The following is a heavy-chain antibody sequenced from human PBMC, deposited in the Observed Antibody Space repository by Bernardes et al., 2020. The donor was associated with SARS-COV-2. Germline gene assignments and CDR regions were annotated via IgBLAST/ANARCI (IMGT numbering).Heavy chain of an antibody. V-gene: IGHV1-24*01. CDR1: GYTLTELS. CDR3: ATGVMITFGGVIGPGDY. J-gene: IGHJ4*02. CDR2: FDPEDGET. D-gene: IGHD3-16*02. Sequence: ASVKVSCKVSGYTLTELSMHWVRQAPGKGLEWMGGFDPEDGETIYAQKFQGRVTMTEDTSTDTAYMELSSLRSEDTAVYYCATGVMITFGGVIGPGDYWGQRTLVTVSS.